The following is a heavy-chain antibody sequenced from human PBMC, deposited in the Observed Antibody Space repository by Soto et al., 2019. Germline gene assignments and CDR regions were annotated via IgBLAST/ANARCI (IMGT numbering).Heavy chain of an antibody. CDR2: IIPILGIA. Sequence: QVQLVQSGAEVKKPGSSVKVSCKASGGTFSSYTISWVRQAPGQGLEWMGRIIPILGIANYAQKFQGRVTITADKSTSTAYMELSSLRSEDTAVYYCAESGVMIDLSYWYFDLWGRGTLVTVSS. CDR3: AESGVMIDLSYWYFDL. CDR1: GGTFSSYT. D-gene: IGHD3-22*01. V-gene: IGHV1-69*02. J-gene: IGHJ2*01.